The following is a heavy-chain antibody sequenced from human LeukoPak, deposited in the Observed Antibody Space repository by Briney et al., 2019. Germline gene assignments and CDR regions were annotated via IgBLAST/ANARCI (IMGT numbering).Heavy chain of an antibody. CDR2: ISSSSSTM. J-gene: IGHJ6*02. Sequence: GGSLRLSCAASGITFSSCSMNWVRQAPGKGLEWVSYISSSSSTMYYADSVQGRFTISRDNAKNSLYLQMNSLRDEDTAVYYCARPGQGYDFWSGYHYYGMDVWGQGTTVTVSS. CDR3: ARPGQGYDFWSGYHYYGMDV. V-gene: IGHV3-48*02. CDR1: GITFSSCS. D-gene: IGHD3-3*01.